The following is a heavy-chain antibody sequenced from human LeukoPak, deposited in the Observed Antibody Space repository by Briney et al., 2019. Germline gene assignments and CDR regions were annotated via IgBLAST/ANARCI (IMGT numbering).Heavy chain of an antibody. CDR2: IYYSGST. J-gene: IGHJ6*02. D-gene: IGHD1-26*01. CDR3: ARFAGFRLDQWEVGLRDYYYGMDV. Sequence: KPSETLSLTCTVSGGSISSYYWSWIRQPPGKGLEWIGYIYYSGSTNYNPSLKSRVTISVDTSKNQFSLKLSSVTAADTAVYYCARFAGFRLDQWEVGLRDYYYGMDVWGQGTTVTVSS. V-gene: IGHV4-59*01. CDR1: GGSISSYY.